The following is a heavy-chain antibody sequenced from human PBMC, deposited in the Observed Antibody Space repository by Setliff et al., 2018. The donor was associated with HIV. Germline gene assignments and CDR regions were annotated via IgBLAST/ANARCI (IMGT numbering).Heavy chain of an antibody. CDR3: ASGPLVYYDSPGAFDI. D-gene: IGHD3-22*01. Sequence: SETLSLTCAVYAGSFSGYYWSWIRQPSGKGLEWIGEINHSGSTNYNPSLKSRVTISVDTSKNQFSLKLSSVTAADTAVYYCASGPLVYYDSPGAFDIWGQGTMVTVSS. CDR2: INHSGST. J-gene: IGHJ3*02. V-gene: IGHV4-34*01. CDR1: AGSFSGYY.